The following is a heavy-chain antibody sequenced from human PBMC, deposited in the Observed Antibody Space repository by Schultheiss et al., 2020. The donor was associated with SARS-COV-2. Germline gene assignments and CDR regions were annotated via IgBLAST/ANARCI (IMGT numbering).Heavy chain of an antibody. D-gene: IGHD2-15*01. Sequence: SQTLSLTCTVSGGSISSYYWSWIRQPPGKGLEWIGYIYYSGSTNYNPSLKSRVTISVDTSKNQFSLKLNSVTAADTAVYYCASLSGGRGPLYYWGQGTLVTVSS. CDR1: GGSISSYY. J-gene: IGHJ4*02. CDR2: IYYSGST. V-gene: IGHV4-59*01. CDR3: ASLSGGRGPLYY.